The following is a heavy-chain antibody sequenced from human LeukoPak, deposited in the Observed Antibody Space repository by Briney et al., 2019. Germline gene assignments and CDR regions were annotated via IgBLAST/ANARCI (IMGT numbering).Heavy chain of an antibody. CDR1: GGTFSSYA. Sequence: ASVKVSCKASGGTFSSYAISWVRQAPGQGLEWMGRIIPILGIANYAQKFQGRVTITADKSTSTAYMELSSLRSEDTAVYYCARDYYDSSGYYYGAYYFDYWGQGTLVPVSS. CDR3: ARDYYDSSGYYYGAYYFDY. CDR2: IIPILGIA. V-gene: IGHV1-69*04. J-gene: IGHJ4*02. D-gene: IGHD3-22*01.